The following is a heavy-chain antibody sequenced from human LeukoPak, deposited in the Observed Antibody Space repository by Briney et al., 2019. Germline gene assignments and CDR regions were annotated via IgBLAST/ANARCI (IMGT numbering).Heavy chain of an antibody. Sequence: GGSLRLSCAASGFTFSSCGMHWVRQAPGKGLEWVAFIRYDGSNKYYADPVKGRFTISRDNSKNTLYLQMNSLRAEDTAVYYCAKELWFGEYLDYWGQGTLVTVSS. D-gene: IGHD3-10*01. CDR2: IRYDGSNK. V-gene: IGHV3-30*02. CDR1: GFTFSSCG. CDR3: AKELWFGEYLDY. J-gene: IGHJ4*02.